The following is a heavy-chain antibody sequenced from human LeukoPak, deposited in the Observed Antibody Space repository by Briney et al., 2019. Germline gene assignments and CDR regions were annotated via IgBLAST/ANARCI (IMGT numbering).Heavy chain of an antibody. V-gene: IGHV1-69*04. D-gene: IGHD6-6*01. Sequence: SVKVSCKASGGTFSSYAISWVRQAPGQGVEWMGRIIPILGIANYAQKFQGRVTITADKSTSTAYMELSSLRSEDTAVYYCARDRSIAASPPYDAFDIWGQGTMVTVSS. CDR3: ARDRSIAASPPYDAFDI. J-gene: IGHJ3*02. CDR1: GGTFSSYA. CDR2: IIPILGIA.